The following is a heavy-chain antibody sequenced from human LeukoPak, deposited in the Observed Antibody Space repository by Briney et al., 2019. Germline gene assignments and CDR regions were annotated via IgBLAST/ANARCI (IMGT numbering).Heavy chain of an antibody. V-gene: IGHV1-69*05. CDR1: GGTFSSYA. D-gene: IGHD2-2*01. J-gene: IGHJ6*03. Sequence: SVKVSCKASGGTFSSYAISWVRQAPGQGLEWMGGIIPIFGTANYAQKFQGRVTITTDESTSTAYMELSSLRSEDTAVYYCATLDGYCSSTSCPYYYYYMDVWGKGTTDTVSS. CDR2: IIPIFGTA. CDR3: ATLDGYCSSTSCPYYYYYMDV.